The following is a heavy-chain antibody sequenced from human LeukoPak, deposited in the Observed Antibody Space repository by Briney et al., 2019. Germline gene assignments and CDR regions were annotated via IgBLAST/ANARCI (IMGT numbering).Heavy chain of an antibody. CDR3: VRQGGPVTNYFDY. CDR1: GGSISSSSYY. D-gene: IGHD4-17*01. V-gene: IGHV4-39*01. CDR2: IYSSGST. Sequence: SETLSLTCSVAGGSISSSSYYWGWIRQPPGKGLEWIGSIYSSGSTHYNPSLKSRVTISLDTSKNQFSLKLNSVTAADTAVYYCVRQGGPVTNYFDYWGQGTLVTVSS. J-gene: IGHJ4*02.